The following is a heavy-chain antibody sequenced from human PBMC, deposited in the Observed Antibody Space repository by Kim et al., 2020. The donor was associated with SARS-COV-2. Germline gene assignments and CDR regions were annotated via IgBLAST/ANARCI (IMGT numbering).Heavy chain of an antibody. CDR2: IYYSGST. CDR1: GGSISSSSYY. J-gene: IGHJ4*02. CDR3: ARAGWQWGDFDY. Sequence: SETLSLTCTVSGGSISSSSYYWGWIRQPPGKGLEWIGSIYYSGSTYYNPSLKSRVTISVDTSKNQFSLKLSSVTAADTAVYYCARAGWQWGDFDYWGQGTLVTVSS. V-gene: IGHV4-39*07. D-gene: IGHD6-19*01.